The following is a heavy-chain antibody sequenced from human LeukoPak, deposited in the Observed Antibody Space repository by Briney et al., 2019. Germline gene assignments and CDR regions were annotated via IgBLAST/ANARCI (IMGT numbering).Heavy chain of an antibody. Sequence: TGGSLRLSCAASGFTFSNYWMHWVRQAPGKGLVLVSRINSGGSSTNYADSVKGRFTISRYNAKNPLYLQMNSLRAEDTAVYYCARGWELTAVDYYYMDVWGKGTTVTVSS. CDR1: GFTFSNYW. CDR3: ARGWELTAVDYYYMDV. CDR2: INSGGSST. J-gene: IGHJ6*03. V-gene: IGHV3-74*01. D-gene: IGHD1-26*01.